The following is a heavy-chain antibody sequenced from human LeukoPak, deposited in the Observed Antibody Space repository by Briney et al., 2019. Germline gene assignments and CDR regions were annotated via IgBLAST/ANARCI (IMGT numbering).Heavy chain of an antibody. Sequence: PGGSLRLSCVASGFTVTSNHMNWVRQAPGKGLEWVSVIYKDGGSTYYADSVQGRFTISRDNSKNTLYLQMNSLRAEDTAVYHCVRDIGGGRPPLDSWGQGTLVTVSS. CDR2: IYKDGGST. D-gene: IGHD3-16*01. CDR1: GFTVTSNH. J-gene: IGHJ4*02. CDR3: VRDIGGGRPPLDS. V-gene: IGHV3-66*01.